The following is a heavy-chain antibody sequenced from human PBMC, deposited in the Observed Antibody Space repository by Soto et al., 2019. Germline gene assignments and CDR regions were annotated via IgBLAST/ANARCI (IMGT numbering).Heavy chain of an antibody. D-gene: IGHD1-20*01. CDR1: GFTFSNYA. V-gene: IGHV3-23*01. J-gene: IGHJ4*02. CDR2: INGDGGGNGGST. CDR3: AKRPLSRYLGVDY. Sequence: EVQLLGSGRGLVHPGGSLRLSCAASGFTFSNYAMTWVRQAPGKGLEWVSAINGDGGGNGGSTYYADSVKGRFTISRHSSGNPLSVNMSSLRGEETGVYNCAKRPLSRYLGVDYWGQGDLGTVS.